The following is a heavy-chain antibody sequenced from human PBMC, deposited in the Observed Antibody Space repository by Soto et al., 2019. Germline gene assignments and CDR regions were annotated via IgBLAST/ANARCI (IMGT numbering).Heavy chain of an antibody. CDR1: GFSLSTSGVG. J-gene: IGHJ5*02. CDR2: IYWDDDK. Sequence: QITLKESGPTLVKPTQTLTLTCTFSGFSLSTSGVGVGWIRQPPGKALEWLALIYWDDDKRYSPSLKSRLTITKDTSKNQVVLTMTNMDPVDTATYYCAQGRAYYYGSESSLDNWFDPWGQGTLVTVSS. CDR3: AQGRAYYYGSESSLDNWFDP. V-gene: IGHV2-5*02. D-gene: IGHD3-10*01.